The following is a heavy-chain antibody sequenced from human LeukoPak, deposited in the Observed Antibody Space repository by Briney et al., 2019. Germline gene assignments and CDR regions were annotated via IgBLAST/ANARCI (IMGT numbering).Heavy chain of an antibody. D-gene: IGHD5-18*01. CDR3: ARHDSFIPY. V-gene: IGHV3-23*01. J-gene: IGHJ4*02. CDR2: ISDNEGRT. Sequence: GGSLRLSCAASGFTFNYYAMSWVRQAPGKGLERVSGISDNEGRTYYTDSVKGRFTIPRDNSKNTVYLQMNNLRADDTAVYFCARHDSFIPYWGQGTLVTVSS. CDR1: GFTFNYYA.